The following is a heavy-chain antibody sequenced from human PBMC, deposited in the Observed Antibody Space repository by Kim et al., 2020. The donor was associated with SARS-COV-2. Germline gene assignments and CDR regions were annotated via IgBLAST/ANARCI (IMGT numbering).Heavy chain of an antibody. Sequence: YTPSLKSRVTKSVDTSKNQFSLKLSSVTAADTAVYYCARGNDILTGFFDYWGQGTLVTVSS. V-gene: IGHV4-34*01. J-gene: IGHJ4*02. D-gene: IGHD3-9*01. CDR3: ARGNDILTGFFDY.